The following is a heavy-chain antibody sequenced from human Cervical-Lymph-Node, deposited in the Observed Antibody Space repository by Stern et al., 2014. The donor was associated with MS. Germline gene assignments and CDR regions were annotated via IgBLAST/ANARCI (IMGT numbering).Heavy chain of an antibody. V-gene: IGHV3-74*01. Sequence: EVQLEESGGGLVQPGESLRLSCAASGFTFSSYWMHWVRQAPGKGLVWVSRINSDGSFTSYADSVKGRFTISRDNAKNTLYLQMNSLRAEDTAVYYCARESALVTGFDYWGQGTLVTVSS. D-gene: IGHD3-16*01. CDR3: ARESALVTGFDY. CDR1: GFTFSSYW. J-gene: IGHJ4*02. CDR2: INSDGSFT.